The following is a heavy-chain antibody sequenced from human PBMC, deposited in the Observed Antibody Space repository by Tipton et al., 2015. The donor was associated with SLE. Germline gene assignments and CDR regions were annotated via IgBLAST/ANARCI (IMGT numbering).Heavy chain of an antibody. CDR2: IKQDGSEK. Sequence: SLRLSCAASGFTFDDYGMSWVRQAPGKGLEWVANIKQDGSEKYYVDSVKGRFTISRDNAKNSLYLQMNSLRAEDTAVYYCASESGYSSPKGYWGQGTLVTVSS. CDR1: GFTFDDYG. V-gene: IGHV3-7*03. D-gene: IGHD6-13*01. J-gene: IGHJ4*02. CDR3: ASESGYSSPKGY.